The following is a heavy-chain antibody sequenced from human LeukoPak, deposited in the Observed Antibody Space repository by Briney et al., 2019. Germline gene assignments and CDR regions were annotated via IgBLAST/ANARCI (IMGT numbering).Heavy chain of an antibody. CDR3: ARDPGLVYYYYGMDV. Sequence: PGGSLRLSCAASGFTFSSYAMHRVRQAPGKGLEWVAVISYDGSNKYYADSVKGRFTISRDNSKNTLYLQMNSLRAEDTAVYYCARDPGLVYYYYGMDVWGQGTTVTVSS. V-gene: IGHV3-30-3*01. CDR2: ISYDGSNK. J-gene: IGHJ6*02. D-gene: IGHD1-26*01. CDR1: GFTFSSYA.